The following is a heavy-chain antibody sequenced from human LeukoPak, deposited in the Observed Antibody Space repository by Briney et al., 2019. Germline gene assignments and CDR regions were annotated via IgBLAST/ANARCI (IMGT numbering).Heavy chain of an antibody. Sequence: GGSLRLSCAASGFTFSSYGMHRVRQAPGKGLEWVAVISYDGSNKYYADSVKGRFTISRDNSKNTLYLQMNSLRAEDTAVYYCAKDEGEGSSAFDPWGQGTLVTVSS. CDR3: AKDEGEGSSAFDP. J-gene: IGHJ5*02. V-gene: IGHV3-30*18. D-gene: IGHD6-6*01. CDR2: ISYDGSNK. CDR1: GFTFSSYG.